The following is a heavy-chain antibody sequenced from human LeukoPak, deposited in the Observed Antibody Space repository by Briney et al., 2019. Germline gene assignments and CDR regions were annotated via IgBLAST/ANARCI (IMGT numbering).Heavy chain of an antibody. CDR2: ISSSGGTI. CDR3: ARVVSGTSGWPYYYYYYGMDV. J-gene: IGHJ6*04. Sequence: GGSLRLSCAASGFTFSSYEMNWVRQAPGKGLEWVSYISSSGGTIYYADSVKGRFTISRDNAKNSLYLQMNSLRAEDTAVYYCARVVSGTSGWPYYYYYYGMDVWGKGTTVTVSS. V-gene: IGHV3-48*03. CDR1: GFTFSSYE. D-gene: IGHD6-19*01.